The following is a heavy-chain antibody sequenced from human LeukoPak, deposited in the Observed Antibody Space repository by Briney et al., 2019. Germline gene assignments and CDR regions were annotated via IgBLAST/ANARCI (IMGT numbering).Heavy chain of an antibody. Sequence: GYLRLSCAASGFTFSSYSMNWIRQAPGKGLELVSSISSSSRSIYYADCVKGRFTISRENAKNSLYLQMNSLRAEDRAVYYCARSGELSGYDFYYWGQGTLVTVSS. J-gene: IGHJ4*02. CDR2: ISSSSRSI. D-gene: IGHD5-12*01. CDR1: GFTFSSYS. CDR3: ARSGELSGYDFYY. V-gene: IGHV3-21*01.